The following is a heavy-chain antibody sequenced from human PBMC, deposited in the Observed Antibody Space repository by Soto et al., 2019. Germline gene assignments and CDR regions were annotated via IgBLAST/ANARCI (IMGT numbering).Heavy chain of an antibody. Sequence: ASVKVSCKASGYTFTSYYMHWVRQAPGQGLEWMGIINPSGGSTSYAQKFQGRVTMTRDTSTSTGYMELSSLRSEGTGVYYCAREHPPTTVIPDYGMGVWGQGTTVTVSS. D-gene: IGHD4-4*01. CDR2: INPSGGST. CDR1: GYTFTSYY. J-gene: IGHJ6*02. CDR3: AREHPPTTVIPDYGMGV. V-gene: IGHV1-46*01.